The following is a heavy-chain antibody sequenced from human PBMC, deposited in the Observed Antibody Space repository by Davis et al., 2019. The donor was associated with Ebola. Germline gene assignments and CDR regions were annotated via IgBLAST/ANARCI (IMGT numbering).Heavy chain of an antibody. V-gene: IGHV4-59*01. CDR2: IYYSGST. CDR1: GGSISSYY. D-gene: IGHD6-13*01. CDR3: VRVIAAADTEGNWFDP. Sequence: SETLSLTCTVSGGSISSYYWSWIRQPPGKGLEWIGYIYYSGSTNYNPSLKSRVTISVDTSKNQFSLKLSSVTAADTAVYYCVRVIAAADTEGNWFDPWGQGTLVTVSS. J-gene: IGHJ5*02.